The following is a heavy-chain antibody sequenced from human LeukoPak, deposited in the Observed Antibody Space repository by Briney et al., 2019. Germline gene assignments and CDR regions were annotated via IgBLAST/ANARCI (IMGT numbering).Heavy chain of an antibody. CDR1: GFTFSSYW. CDR2: INSDGSST. Sequence: PGGSLRLSCAASGFTFSSYWMHWVRQAPGKGLVWVSRINSDGSSTSYADSVKGRFTISRDNAKNTLYLQMNSLRAEDTAVYYCARGLGYCSGGNCYSGGLGYMDVWGKGTTVTISS. CDR3: ARGLGYCSGGNCYSGGLGYMDV. J-gene: IGHJ6*03. V-gene: IGHV3-74*01. D-gene: IGHD2-15*01.